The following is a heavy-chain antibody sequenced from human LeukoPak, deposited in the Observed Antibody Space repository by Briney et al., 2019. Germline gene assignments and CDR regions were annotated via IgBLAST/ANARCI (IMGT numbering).Heavy chain of an antibody. D-gene: IGHD6-19*01. V-gene: IGHV5-51*01. CDR1: GYSFTSYW. CDR3: ARQRRSSGWPNDY. Sequence: GESLKISCKGSGYSFTSYWIAWVRQMPGXGLEWMGIIYPDDSDTRYSPYFQGQVTITADKSISTAYLQWGSLKASDNAMYYCARQRRSSGWPNDYWGQGTLVTVSS. CDR2: IYPDDSDT. J-gene: IGHJ4*02.